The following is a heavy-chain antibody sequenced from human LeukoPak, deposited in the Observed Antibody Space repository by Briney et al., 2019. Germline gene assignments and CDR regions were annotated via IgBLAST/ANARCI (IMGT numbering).Heavy chain of an antibody. CDR1: GGSLNSSPYS. CDR3: ARSSVAFDV. Sequence: SETLSLTCAVSGGSLNSSPYSWTWIRQPPGKGLEWIGYIFHSGNTYYNPFLRSRVTMSIDRSNNRFSLNLTSVTPADTAVYYCARSSVAFDVWGQGSMVTVSS. CDR2: IFHSGNT. J-gene: IGHJ3*01. V-gene: IGHV4-30-2*01. D-gene: IGHD4-17*01.